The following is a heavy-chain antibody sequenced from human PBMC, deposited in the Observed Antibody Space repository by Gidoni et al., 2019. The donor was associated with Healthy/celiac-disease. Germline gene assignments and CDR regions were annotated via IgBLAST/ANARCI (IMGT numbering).Heavy chain of an antibody. CDR1: GGSISSGGSY. J-gene: IGHJ6*02. Sequence: QVQLQESGPGLVKPSQTLSLTCTVSGGSISSGGSYWSWIRQHPGKGLEWIGYIYYSGSTYYNPSLKSRVTISVDTSKNQFSLKLSSVTAADTAVYYCARDYSSYYYGSGSYLSAYYGMDVWGQGTTVTVSS. V-gene: IGHV4-31*03. D-gene: IGHD3-10*01. CDR3: ARDYSSYYYGSGSYLSAYYGMDV. CDR2: IYYSGST.